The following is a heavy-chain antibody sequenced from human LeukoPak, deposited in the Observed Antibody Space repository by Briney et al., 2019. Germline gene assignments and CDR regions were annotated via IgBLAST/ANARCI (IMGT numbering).Heavy chain of an antibody. CDR3: ARELVGNDFWSGYINWFDT. J-gene: IGHJ5*02. CDR2: FYSGST. Sequence: SETLSLTCTVSGDSISSYYWSWIRQPAGKGLEWIGRFYSGSTDYNPSLKSRVTMSADTSENQFSLKLRSVTAADTAVYYCARELVGNDFWSGYINWFDTWGQGTLVTVSS. V-gene: IGHV4-4*07. D-gene: IGHD3-3*01. CDR1: GDSISSYY.